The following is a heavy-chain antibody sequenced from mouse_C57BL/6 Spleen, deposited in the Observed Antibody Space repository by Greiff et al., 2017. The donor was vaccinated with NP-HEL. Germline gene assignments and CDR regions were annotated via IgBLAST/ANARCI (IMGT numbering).Heavy chain of an antibody. CDR3: ARDPITTVVANYAMDY. J-gene: IGHJ4*01. CDR2: IDPANGNT. D-gene: IGHD1-1*01. CDR1: GFNIKNTY. Sequence: DVKLQESVAELVRPGASVKLSCTASGFNIKNTYMHWVKQRPEQGLEWIGRIDPANGNTKYAPKFQGKATITADTSSNTAYLQLSSLTSEDTAIYYCARDPITTVVANYAMDYWGQGTSVTVSS. V-gene: IGHV14-3*01.